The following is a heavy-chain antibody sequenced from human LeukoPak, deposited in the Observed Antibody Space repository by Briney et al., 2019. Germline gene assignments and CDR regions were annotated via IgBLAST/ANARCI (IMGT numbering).Heavy chain of an antibody. CDR3: ARGVLVRRLHAFDI. J-gene: IGHJ3*02. CDR1: GGSISSYY. Sequence: PSETLSLTCTISGGSISSYYWSWIRQPAGKGLEWIGRIYTSGSTNYNPSLKSRVTMSVDTSKNQFSLKLSSVTAADTAVYYCARGVLVRRLHAFDIWGQGTMVTVSS. V-gene: IGHV4-4*07. D-gene: IGHD3-10*01. CDR2: IYTSGST.